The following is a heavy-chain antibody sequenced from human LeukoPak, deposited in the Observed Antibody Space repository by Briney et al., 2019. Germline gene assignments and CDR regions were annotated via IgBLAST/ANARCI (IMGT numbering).Heavy chain of an antibody. D-gene: IGHD6-19*01. CDR1: GVSISSDDYY. CDR2: INHSGST. CDR3: ARGASRGGWFARKYNWFDP. J-gene: IGHJ5*02. Sequence: SQTLSLTCTVSGVSISSDDYYWSWIRQPPGKGLEWIGEINHSGSTNYNPSLKSRVTISVDTSKNQFSLKLSSVTAADTAVYYCARGASRGGWFARKYNWFDPWGQGTLVTVSS. V-gene: IGHV4-30-4*08.